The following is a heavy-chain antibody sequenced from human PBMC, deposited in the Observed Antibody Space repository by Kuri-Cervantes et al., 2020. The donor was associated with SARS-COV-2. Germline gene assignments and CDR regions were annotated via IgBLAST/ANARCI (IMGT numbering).Heavy chain of an antibody. CDR3: AREGTYYDFWSGHTHDAFDI. J-gene: IGHJ3*02. Sequence: LSLTCAASGFSFSTYWMSWVRQTPGKGLEWVANIKQDASEEYYVDSVKGRFTISRDNAQNSLYLQMNSLRAEDTAVYYCAREGTYYDFWSGHTHDAFDIWGQGTMVTVSS. D-gene: IGHD3-3*01. CDR1: GFSFSTYW. CDR2: IKQDASEE. V-gene: IGHV3-7*01.